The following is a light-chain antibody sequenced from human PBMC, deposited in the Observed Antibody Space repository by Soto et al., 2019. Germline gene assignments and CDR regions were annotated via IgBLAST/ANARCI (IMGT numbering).Light chain of an antibody. J-gene: IGKJ3*01. CDR3: QQYGSSPRT. CDR1: QSVSSSF. CDR2: GAS. V-gene: IGKV3-20*01. Sequence: EIVLTQSPGTLSLSPGERATLSCRASQSVSSSFLAWYQQKPGQAPRLLIYGASSRATGIPDRFSGSGSGTDFTLTISRLEPEDFAVYYCQQYGSSPRTFGPGITVDI.